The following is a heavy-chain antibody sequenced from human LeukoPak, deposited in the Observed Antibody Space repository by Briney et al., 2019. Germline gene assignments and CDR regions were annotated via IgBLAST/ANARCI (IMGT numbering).Heavy chain of an antibody. J-gene: IGHJ6*04. D-gene: IGHD3-22*01. CDR3: ARVEDSSGYYPA. Sequence: WIRQAPGKGLEWVSGINWNGGSTGYADSVKGRFTISRDNAKNSLYLQMNSLRAEDTALYYCARVEDSSGYYPAWGKGTTVTVSS. V-gene: IGHV3-20*03. CDR2: INWNGGST.